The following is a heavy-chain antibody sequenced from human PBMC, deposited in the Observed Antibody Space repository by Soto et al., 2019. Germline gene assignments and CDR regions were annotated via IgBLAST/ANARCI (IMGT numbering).Heavy chain of an antibody. CDR1: GYTFTRNA. D-gene: IGHD2-15*01. J-gene: IGHJ6*02. CDR2: INVDTGNT. CDR3: ARDVVLSAYYYYGMDV. V-gene: IGHV1-3*01. Sequence: QVQFVQSGAEVKKPGASVKVSCKASGYTFTRNAMHWVRQAPGQRLEWMGWINVDTGNTKYSQKFQGRVTITRDTSGSTTYMELRRLRSEDTAVYYCARDVVLSAYYYYGMDVWGQGTTVTVSS.